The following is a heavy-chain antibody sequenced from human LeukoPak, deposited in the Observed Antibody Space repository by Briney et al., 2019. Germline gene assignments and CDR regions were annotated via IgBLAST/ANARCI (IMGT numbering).Heavy chain of an antibody. D-gene: IGHD3-22*01. J-gene: IGHJ4*02. CDR2: ISSSSSTI. CDR1: GFTFSTYS. CDR3: ARGYYDSSGYLLFDY. V-gene: IGHV3-48*01. Sequence: PGGSLRLSCAASGFTFSTYSMNWVRQAPGKGLEWVSYISSSSSTIYYADSVKGRFTIFRDNAKNSLYLQMNSLRAEDTAVYYCARGYYDSSGYLLFDYWGQGTLVTVSS.